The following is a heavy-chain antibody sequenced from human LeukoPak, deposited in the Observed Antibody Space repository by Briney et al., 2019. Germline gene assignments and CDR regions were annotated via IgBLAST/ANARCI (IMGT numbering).Heavy chain of an antibody. J-gene: IGHJ5*02. CDR1: GAAIRSSY. Sequence: SETLSLTCTVSGAAIRSSYWSWLRQPPGKGLEWIGYIYYTGSTNSNPSLKSRVTVSVDTSKNQFSLKLNSMTAADTAIYYCARLDRSGYEMGGTWFDPWGQGTLVTVSS. V-gene: IGHV4-59*08. D-gene: IGHD3-22*01. CDR2: IYYTGST. CDR3: ARLDRSGYEMGGTWFDP.